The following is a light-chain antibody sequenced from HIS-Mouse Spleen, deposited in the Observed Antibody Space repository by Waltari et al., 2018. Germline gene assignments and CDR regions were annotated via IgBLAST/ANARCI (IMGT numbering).Light chain of an antibody. V-gene: IGKV1-9*01. Sequence: DIQLTQSPSFLSASVGDRVTITCRARQCISSYLAWYQQKPGKAPKLLIYAASTLQSGVPSRFSCSGSGTEFTLTISSLQPENFATYYCQQLNSYPPTFGQGTKVEIK. J-gene: IGKJ1*01. CDR1: QCISSY. CDR3: QQLNSYPPT. CDR2: AAS.